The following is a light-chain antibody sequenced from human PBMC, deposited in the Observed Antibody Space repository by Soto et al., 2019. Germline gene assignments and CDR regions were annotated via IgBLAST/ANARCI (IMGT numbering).Light chain of an antibody. CDR2: GAS. CDR1: QSVSSSY. Sequence: IVLTQSPGTLSLSPGERATLSCRASQSVSSSYSAWYQQKPGQAPSLLNYGASSRATGIPDRFSRSASGTDSPLTISRLEPDDFAVYYCQQYGSSPLTFGPGTKVDIK. CDR3: QQYGSSPLT. J-gene: IGKJ3*01. V-gene: IGKV3-20*01.